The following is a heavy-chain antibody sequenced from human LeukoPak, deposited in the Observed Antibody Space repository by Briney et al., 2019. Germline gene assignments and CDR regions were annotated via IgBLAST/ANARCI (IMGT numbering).Heavy chain of an antibody. D-gene: IGHD3-16*01. V-gene: IGHV3-21*01. J-gene: IGHJ6*02. CDR2: ISSSSSYI. CDR3: ARDLELGEDYYGMDV. CDR1: GFTFSSYG. Sequence: GGSLRLSCAASGFTFSSYGMHWVRQAPGKGLEWVSSISSSSSYIYYADSVKGRFTISRDNAKNSLYLQMNSLRAEDTAVYYCARDLELGEDYYGMDVWGQGTTVTVSS.